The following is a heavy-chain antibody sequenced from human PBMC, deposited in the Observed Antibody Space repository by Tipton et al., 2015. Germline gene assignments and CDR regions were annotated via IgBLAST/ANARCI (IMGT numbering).Heavy chain of an antibody. CDR2: ISATGGSI. Sequence: SLRLSCAASGFTFSNYAMSWVRQTPGRGLEWVSSISATGGSIYWADSVRGRFTISRDNSNNTLYLHMNSLGVEDTAVYYCAKGRYDYLWGTYSHWGQGTLVSVSS. CDR3: AKGRYDYLWGTYSH. J-gene: IGHJ4*02. CDR1: GFTFSNYA. V-gene: IGHV3-23*01. D-gene: IGHD3-16*01.